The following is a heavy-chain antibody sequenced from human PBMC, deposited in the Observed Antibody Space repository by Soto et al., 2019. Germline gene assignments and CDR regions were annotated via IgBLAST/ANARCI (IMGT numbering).Heavy chain of an antibody. D-gene: IGHD4-17*01. V-gene: IGHV4-31*02. J-gene: IGHJ1*01. CDR2: IFYTGSA. CDR1: GASIRSGGYY. CDR3: ARDRKDYPAI. Sequence: SETLSLTCIVSGASIRSGGYYWSWIRQRPGQGLEWIAYIFYTGSAYYNPSLESRLSISIDRSKNQFSLKLSSVSAADTAVYYCARDRKDYPAIRGQGTRVTDSS.